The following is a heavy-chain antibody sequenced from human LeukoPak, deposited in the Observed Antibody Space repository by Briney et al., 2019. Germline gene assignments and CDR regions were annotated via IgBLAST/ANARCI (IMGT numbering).Heavy chain of an antibody. CDR3: ARDAGYCSDGVCYRTRFDS. CDR2: IYSGGTT. CDR1: GFTVGGNY. V-gene: IGHV3-66*01. Sequence: GGSLRLSCVLSGFTVGGNYMSWVRQAPGRGLEWVSTIYSGGTTYYADAVKGRFIISRDNSKNTLFLQMNSLRAEDTAIYYCARDAGYCSDGVCYRTRFDSWGQGALVTVSS. J-gene: IGHJ4*02. D-gene: IGHD2-15*01.